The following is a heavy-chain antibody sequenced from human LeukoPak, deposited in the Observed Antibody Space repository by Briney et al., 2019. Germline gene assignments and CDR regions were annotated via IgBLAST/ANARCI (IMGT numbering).Heavy chain of an antibody. CDR2: INPNSGGT. Sequence: ASVKVSCKASGYTFTGYYMHWVRQAPGQGLEWMGWINPNSGGTNYAQKFQGRVTMTRDTSISTAYMELSRLRSDDTAVYYCARDREGGYYFVFDYWGQGTLVTASS. J-gene: IGHJ4*02. D-gene: IGHD3-22*01. CDR1: GYTFTGYY. CDR3: ARDREGGYYFVFDY. V-gene: IGHV1-2*02.